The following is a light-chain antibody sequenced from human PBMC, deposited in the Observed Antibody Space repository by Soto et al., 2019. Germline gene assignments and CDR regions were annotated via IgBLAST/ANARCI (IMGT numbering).Light chain of an antibody. CDR2: NYN. J-gene: IGLJ3*02. Sequence: QSVLTQPPSASGTPGQGVTISCSGGSSNIGSDTVNWYQQLPGTAPKLLIYNYNQRPSGVPDRFSGSKSGTSASLAISGLQSEDEAGYYCAAWDDSLNGPGVFGGGTKVTVL. V-gene: IGLV1-44*01. CDR1: SSNIGSDT. CDR3: AAWDDSLNGPGV.